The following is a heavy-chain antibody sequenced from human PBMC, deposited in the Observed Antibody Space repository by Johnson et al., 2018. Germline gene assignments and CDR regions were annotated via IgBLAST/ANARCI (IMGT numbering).Heavy chain of an antibody. CDR3: VPRYCGSTSCPF. J-gene: IGHJ6*04. CDR2: ITSDGSTT. Sequence: VQLVQSGGGLVQPGGSXRLSCAASGFTFSSYWMHWVRQAPGKGLVWVSRITSDGSTTGYADSVKGRFTISRDNAKNTLSLQMNSLRAEDTAVYYCVPRYCGSTSCPFWGKGTTVTVSS. V-gene: IGHV3-74*02. CDR1: GFTFSSYW. D-gene: IGHD2-2*01.